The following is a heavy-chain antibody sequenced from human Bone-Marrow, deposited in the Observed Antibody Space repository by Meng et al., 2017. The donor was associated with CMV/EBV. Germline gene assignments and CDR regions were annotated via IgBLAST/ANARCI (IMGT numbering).Heavy chain of an antibody. J-gene: IGHJ6*02. V-gene: IGHV3-30*19. CDR2: ISYDGSNK. Sequence: GESLKISCATSGFSFSTFAMHWVRQAPGKGLEWVAVISYDGSNKYYADSVKGRFTISRDNSKNTPYLQMNSLRAEDTAVYYCARASGMDVWGQGTTVTVSS. CDR3: ARASGMDV. CDR1: GFSFSTFA.